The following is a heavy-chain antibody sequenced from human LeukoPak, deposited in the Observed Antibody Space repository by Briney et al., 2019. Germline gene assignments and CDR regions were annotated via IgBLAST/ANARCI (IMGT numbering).Heavy chain of an antibody. CDR3: ARGGYSYGYSFDY. J-gene: IGHJ4*02. D-gene: IGHD5-18*01. CDR2: IIPIFGTA. CDR1: GGTFSSYA. Sequence: SVKVSCKASGGTFSSYAISWVRQAPGQGLEWMGRIIPIFGTANYAQKSQGRVTLTTDESTSTAYMELSSLRSEDTAVYYCARGGYSYGYSFDYWGQGTLVTVSS. V-gene: IGHV1-69*05.